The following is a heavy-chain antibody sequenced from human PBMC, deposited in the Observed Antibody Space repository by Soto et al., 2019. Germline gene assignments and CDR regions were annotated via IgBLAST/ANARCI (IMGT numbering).Heavy chain of an antibody. CDR1: GYTFTSYD. Sequence: ASVKVSCKASGYTFTSYDINWVRQATGQGLEWMGWMNPNSGNTGYAQKFQGRVTMTRNTSISTAYMELSSLRSEDTAVYYCAXGKRYFDWLLYYYGMDVWGQGTTVTVSS. CDR3: AXGKRYFDWLLYYYGMDV. CDR2: MNPNSGNT. D-gene: IGHD3-9*01. J-gene: IGHJ6*01. V-gene: IGHV1-8*01.